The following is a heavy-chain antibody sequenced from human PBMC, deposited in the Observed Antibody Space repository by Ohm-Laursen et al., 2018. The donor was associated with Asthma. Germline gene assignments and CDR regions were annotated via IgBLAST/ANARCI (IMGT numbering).Heavy chain of an antibody. J-gene: IGHJ4*02. CDR3: AKDYSNSWYYFDY. V-gene: IGHV3-21*04. Sequence: GSLRLSCAASGYTFSRYSIHWVRQIPGKGLEWVASISTASSFIYYADSVRGRFTTSRDNARNSVYLQMNSLRAEDTAVYYCAKDYSNSWYYFDYWGQGTLVTVSS. CDR2: ISTASSFI. D-gene: IGHD6-13*01. CDR1: GYTFSRYS.